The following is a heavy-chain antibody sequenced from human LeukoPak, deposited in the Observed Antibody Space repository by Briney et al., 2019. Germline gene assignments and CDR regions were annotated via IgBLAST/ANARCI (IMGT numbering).Heavy chain of an antibody. V-gene: IGHV4-59*08. CDR1: GDSISNYY. J-gene: IGHJ5*02. CDR3: ATISVAATGYNWFDP. CDR2: IYYTGST. D-gene: IGHD6-19*01. Sequence: SETLSLTCAVSGDSISNYYWNWIRQPPGKGLEWIGYIYYTGSTIYNPSPKSRVTISVDTSKNQFSLKLSSVTAADTAVYYCATISVAATGYNWFDPWGQGTLVTVSS.